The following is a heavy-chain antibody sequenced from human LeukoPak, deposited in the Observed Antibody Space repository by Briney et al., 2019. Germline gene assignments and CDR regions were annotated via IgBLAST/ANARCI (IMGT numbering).Heavy chain of an antibody. J-gene: IGHJ4*02. V-gene: IGHV3-7*05. Sequence: GGSLRLSCAASGFTFTNYWMSWVRQAPGKGLEWVANIKQDGSDKYYVDSVKGRFTISRDNATNSLYLQMNSLRAEDTAVYYCARDLDYWGQGTLVTVSS. CDR3: ARDLDY. CDR1: GFTFTNYW. CDR2: IKQDGSDK.